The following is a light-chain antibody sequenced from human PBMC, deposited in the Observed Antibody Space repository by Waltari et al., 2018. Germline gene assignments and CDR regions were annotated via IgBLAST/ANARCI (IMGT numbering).Light chain of an antibody. CDR2: AAS. CDR1: QSISSY. V-gene: IGKV1-39*01. CDR3: QQSYSTPLT. Sequence: DIQMTQSPSSLSASVGDRVTITCRASQSISSYLNWYQQKPGKAPQLLIYAASSLQSGVPSRFSGSGSETDFALTISSLQPEDFATYYCQQSYSTPLTFGGGTKVENK. J-gene: IGKJ4*01.